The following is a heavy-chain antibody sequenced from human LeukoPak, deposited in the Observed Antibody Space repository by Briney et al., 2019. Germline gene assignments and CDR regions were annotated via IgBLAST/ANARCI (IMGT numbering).Heavy chain of an antibody. Sequence: SQTLSLTCTVSGGSISSGSYYWSWIRQPAGKGLEWIGRIYTSGSTNYNPSLKSRVTISYTSKNQFSLKLNSVTAADTAVYYCARDRHWTNDWVFDSWGQGTLVTVSS. CDR1: GGSISSGSYY. V-gene: IGHV4-61*02. CDR2: IYTSGST. J-gene: IGHJ4*02. D-gene: IGHD1/OR15-1a*01. CDR3: ARDRHWTNDWVFDS.